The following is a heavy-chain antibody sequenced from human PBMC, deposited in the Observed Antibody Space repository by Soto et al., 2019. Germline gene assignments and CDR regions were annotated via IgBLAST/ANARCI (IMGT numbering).Heavy chain of an antibody. CDR3: ERDLLRDIDWPLANGYYYGMDV. CDR2: VSAYNGHT. D-gene: IGHD3-9*01. V-gene: IGHV1-18*01. J-gene: IGHJ6*02. CDR1: RYTFTTYG. Sequence: ASVKVSCKASRYTFTTYGIRWVRQAPVQGLEWMGLVSAYNGHTNYAQNLQGRVIMTTETSTTTAHMELRSLRFDDTDVYYCERDLLRDIDWPLANGYYYGMDVWGQGTTVTVSS.